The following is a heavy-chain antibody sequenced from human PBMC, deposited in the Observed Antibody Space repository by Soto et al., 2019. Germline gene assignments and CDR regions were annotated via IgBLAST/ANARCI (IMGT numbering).Heavy chain of an antibody. CDR1: GFTVSNNY. J-gene: IGHJ4*02. CDR2: IYSGGST. V-gene: IGHV3-66*01. D-gene: IGHD3-22*01. CDR3: ARDPPNYYDSSGPIDY. Sequence: GGSLRLSCAVSGFTVSNNYMSWARQAPGKGLEWVSIIYSGGSTYYADSVKGRFTISRDNAKNSLYLQMNSLRAEDTAVYYCARDPPNYYDSSGPIDYWGQGTLVTVSS.